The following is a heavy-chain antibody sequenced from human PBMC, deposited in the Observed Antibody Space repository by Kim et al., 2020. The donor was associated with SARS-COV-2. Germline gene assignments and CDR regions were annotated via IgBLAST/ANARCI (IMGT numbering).Heavy chain of an antibody. Sequence: SVKVSCKASGGTFGNYGFSWVRQAPGQGLELMGGIIPNFDTANYAQKFQGRVTITADESTTTVYMELSRLRSEDTAMYYCARGPHIAGAGTGAFDVWGQGTLVIVSS. D-gene: IGHD6-19*01. CDR2: IIPNFDTA. J-gene: IGHJ3*01. CDR1: GGTFGNYG. V-gene: IGHV1-69*13. CDR3: ARGPHIAGAGTGAFDV.